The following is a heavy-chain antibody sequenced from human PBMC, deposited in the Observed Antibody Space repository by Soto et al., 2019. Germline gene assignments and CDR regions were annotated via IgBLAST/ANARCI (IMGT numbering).Heavy chain of an antibody. J-gene: IGHJ6*02. Sequence: ASVKVSCKASGYTFTSYYMHWVRQAPGQGLEWMGIINPSGGSTSYAQKFQGRVTVTRDTSTSTVYMELSSLRSEDTAVYYCARDPVLLWFGDPHGGGMDVWGQGTTVTVSS. CDR2: INPSGGST. D-gene: IGHD3-10*01. CDR3: ARDPVLLWFGDPHGGGMDV. V-gene: IGHV1-46*01. CDR1: GYTFTSYY.